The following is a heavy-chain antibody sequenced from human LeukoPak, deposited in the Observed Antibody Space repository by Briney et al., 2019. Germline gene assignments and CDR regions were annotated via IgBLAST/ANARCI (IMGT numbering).Heavy chain of an antibody. J-gene: IGHJ6*02. CDR2: GIPIYGTP. Sequence: SVKVSCKASGGSFSTSGFSWVRQAPGQGLQWMGGGIPIYGTPSYAQKFQGRVTITTDESTSTAYMELSSLRSEDTAVYYCARDHWGIVENGYDYFYYDMDVWGQGTTVTVSS. CDR1: GGSFSTSG. V-gene: IGHV1-69*05. CDR3: ARDHWGIVENGYDYFYYDMDV. D-gene: IGHD7-27*01.